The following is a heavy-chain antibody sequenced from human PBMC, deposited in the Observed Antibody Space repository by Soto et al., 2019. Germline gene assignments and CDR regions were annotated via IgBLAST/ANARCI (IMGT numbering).Heavy chain of an antibody. V-gene: IGHV1-69*06. J-gene: IGHJ2*01. CDR2: IIPIFGTA. Sequence: QVQLVQSGAEVKKPGSSVKVSCKASGGTFSSYAISWVRQAPGQGLEWMGGIIPIFGTANYAQKFQGRVTITADKSTSTAYMELSSLRSEDTAVYYCARERWIAVAGNWYFDLWGRGTLVTVSS. CDR1: GGTFSSYA. D-gene: IGHD6-19*01. CDR3: ARERWIAVAGNWYFDL.